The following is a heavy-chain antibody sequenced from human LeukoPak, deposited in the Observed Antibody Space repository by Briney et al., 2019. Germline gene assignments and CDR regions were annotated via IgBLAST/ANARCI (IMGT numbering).Heavy chain of an antibody. J-gene: IGHJ5*02. CDR2: INPSGGST. D-gene: IGHD2-21*02. CDR3: ARGGVTEDNWFDP. V-gene: IGHV1-46*01. CDR1: GYTFTSYG. Sequence: PGASVTVSCKASGYTFTSYGISWVRQAPGQGLEWMGVINPSGGSTSYAQKFQGRVTMTRDTSTSTVYMELSSLRSEDTAVYYCARGGVTEDNWFDPWGQGTLVTVSS.